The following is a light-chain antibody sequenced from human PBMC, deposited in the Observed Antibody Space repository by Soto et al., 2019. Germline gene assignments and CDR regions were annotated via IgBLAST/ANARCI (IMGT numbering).Light chain of an antibody. CDR3: MQALQSPYT. V-gene: IGKV2-28*01. CDR1: QSLLHSHGYNY. J-gene: IGKJ2*01. CDR2: LGS. Sequence: IVMTQSPLSLPVTPGEPASISCRSSQSLLHSHGYNYLDWYLQKPGQSPQLLISLGSNRASGVPARFSGSGAATDFTLNIARVEAEDFGVYYCMQALQSPYTFGQGTKLEIK.